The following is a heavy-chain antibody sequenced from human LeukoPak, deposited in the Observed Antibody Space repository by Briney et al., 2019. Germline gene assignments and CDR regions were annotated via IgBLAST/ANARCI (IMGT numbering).Heavy chain of an antibody. CDR3: ASYYDFWSGYYNPLDY. CDR1: GFTFSNYA. V-gene: IGHV3-21*01. D-gene: IGHD3-3*01. Sequence: GGSLRLSCAASGFTFSNYAMSWVRQAPGKGLEWVSSISSSSSYIYYADSVKGRFTISRDNAKNSLYLQMNSLRAEDTAVYYCASYYDFWSGYYNPLDYWGQGTLVTVSS. J-gene: IGHJ4*02. CDR2: ISSSSSYI.